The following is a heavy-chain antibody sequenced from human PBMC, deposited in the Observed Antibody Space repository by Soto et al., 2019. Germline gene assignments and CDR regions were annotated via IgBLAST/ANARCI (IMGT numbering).Heavy chain of an antibody. CDR3: ARSAPMDAGDKYYYDF. J-gene: IGHJ4*02. Sequence: GASVKVSCKASGGTFSTFGISWVRQAPGQGLEWMGGIIPFFGTAKYSQKFEDRIPITADESTNTVYMDLRSLTSEDTAIYYCARSAPMDAGDKYYYDFWGQGALVTVSS. D-gene: IGHD3-16*01. V-gene: IGHV1-69*13. CDR2: IIPFFGTA. CDR1: GGTFSTFG.